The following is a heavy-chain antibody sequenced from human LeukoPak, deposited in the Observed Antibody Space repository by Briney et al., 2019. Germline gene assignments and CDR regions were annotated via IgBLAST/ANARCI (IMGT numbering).Heavy chain of an antibody. CDR2: IKSKTDGGTT. CDR1: GFTFSSYE. D-gene: IGHD1-1*01. Sequence: PGGSLRLSCAASGFTFSSYEMNWVRQAPGKGLEWVGRIKSKTDGGTTDYAAPVKGRFTISRDDSKNTLYLQMNSLKTEDTAVYYCTARNWNDLDPFDYWGQGTLVTVSS. CDR3: TARNWNDLDPFDY. V-gene: IGHV3-15*01. J-gene: IGHJ4*02.